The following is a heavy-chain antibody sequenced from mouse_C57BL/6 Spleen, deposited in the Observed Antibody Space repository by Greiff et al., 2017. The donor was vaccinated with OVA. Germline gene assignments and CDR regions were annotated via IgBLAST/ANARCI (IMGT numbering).Heavy chain of an antibody. Sequence: EVKLVESGGDLVKPGGSLKLSCAASGFTFSSYGMSWVRQTPDKRLEWVATISSGGSYTYYPDSVKGRFTISRDNAKNTLYLQMSSLKSEDTAMYYCARHSPDSNYDNAMDYWGQGTSVTVSS. D-gene: IGHD2-5*01. J-gene: IGHJ4*01. CDR1: GFTFSSYG. CDR2: ISSGGSYT. CDR3: ARHSPDSNYDNAMDY. V-gene: IGHV5-6*01.